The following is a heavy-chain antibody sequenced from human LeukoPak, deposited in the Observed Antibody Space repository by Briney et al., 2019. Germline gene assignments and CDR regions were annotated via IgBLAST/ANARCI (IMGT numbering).Heavy chain of an antibody. D-gene: IGHD3-22*01. CDR2: IYYSGST. CDR3: ARSSGSVYYFDY. Sequence: SETLSLTCTVSGGSISSGGYYWSWIRQHPGKGLEWIGYIYYSGSTYYNPSLKSRVTISVDTSKNQFSLKLSSVTAADTAVYYCARSSGSVYYFDYWGQGTLVTVSS. V-gene: IGHV4-31*03. J-gene: IGHJ4*02. CDR1: GGSISSGGYY.